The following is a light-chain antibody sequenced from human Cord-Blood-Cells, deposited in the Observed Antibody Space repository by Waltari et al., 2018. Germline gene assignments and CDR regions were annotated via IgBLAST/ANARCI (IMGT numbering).Light chain of an antibody. CDR3: SSYXSSSTLYV. CDR1: SSDVGGYNY. Sequence: QSALTQPASVSGSPGQSITISCTGTSSDVGGYNYVSWYQQHPGKAPKLMIYEVSDRPSGVSNRFSGSKSGNTDSLTISXLQAEDEADYYCSSYXSSSTLYVFGTGTKVTVL. CDR2: EVS. J-gene: IGLJ1*01. V-gene: IGLV2-14*01.